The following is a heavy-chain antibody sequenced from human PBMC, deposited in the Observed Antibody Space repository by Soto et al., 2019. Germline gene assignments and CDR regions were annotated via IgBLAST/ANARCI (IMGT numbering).Heavy chain of an antibody. CDR2: IYYSGST. CDR3: ARVGRGYCSSTSCPEFDY. V-gene: IGHV4-59*01. CDR1: GGSISSYY. J-gene: IGHJ4*02. D-gene: IGHD2-2*01. Sequence: SETLSLTCTVSGGSISSYYWSWIRQPPGKGLEWIGYIYYSGSTNYNPSLKSRVTISVDTSKNQFSLKLSSVTDADTAVYYCARVGRGYCSSTSCPEFDYWGQGTLVTVSS.